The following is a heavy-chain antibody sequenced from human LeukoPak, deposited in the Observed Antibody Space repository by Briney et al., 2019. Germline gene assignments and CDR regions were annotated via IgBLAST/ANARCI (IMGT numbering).Heavy chain of an antibody. CDR1: GFTFSSYA. CDR2: ISGSGGST. J-gene: IGHJ6*03. V-gene: IGHV3-23*01. CDR3: ASCRLGYCSGGSCYDGYYMDV. Sequence: PGGSLRLSCAASGFTFSSYAISWVRQAPGKGLEWVSAISGSGGSTYYADSVKGRFTISRDNSKNTLYLQMNSLRAEDTAVYYCASCRLGYCSGGSCYDGYYMDVWGKGTTVTVSS. D-gene: IGHD2-15*01.